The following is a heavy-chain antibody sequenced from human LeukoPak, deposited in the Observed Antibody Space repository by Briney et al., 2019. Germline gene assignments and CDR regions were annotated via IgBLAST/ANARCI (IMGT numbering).Heavy chain of an antibody. CDR2: INPNSGGT. D-gene: IGHD3-9*01. Sequence: GASVKVSCKASGYTFTGYYMHWVRQAPGQGLEWTGWINPNSGGTNYAQKFQGRVTMTRDTSISTAYMELSRLRSDDTAVYYCARDAYDILTGYYIWFDPWGQGTLVTVSS. V-gene: IGHV1-2*02. CDR3: ARDAYDILTGYYIWFDP. J-gene: IGHJ5*02. CDR1: GYTFTGYY.